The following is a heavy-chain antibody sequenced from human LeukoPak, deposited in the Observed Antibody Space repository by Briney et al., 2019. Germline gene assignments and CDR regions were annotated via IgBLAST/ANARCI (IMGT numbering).Heavy chain of an antibody. CDR1: GGSISSSSYY. J-gene: IGHJ4*02. Sequence: SETLSLTCTVSGGSISSSSYYRGWIRPPPGKGLEWIGSIYYSGSTYYNPSLKSRVTISVDTSKNQFSLKLSSVTAADTAVYYCARARDGATMIVVVDYFDYWGQGTLVTVSS. D-gene: IGHD3-22*01. CDR2: IYYSGST. CDR3: ARARDGATMIVVVDYFDY. V-gene: IGHV4-39*01.